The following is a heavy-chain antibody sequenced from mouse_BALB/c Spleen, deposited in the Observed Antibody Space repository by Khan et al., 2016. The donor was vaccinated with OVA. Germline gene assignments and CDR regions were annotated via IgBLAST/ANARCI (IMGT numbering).Heavy chain of an antibody. CDR2: INPHIGET. D-gene: IGHD1-1*01. J-gene: IGHJ2*01. V-gene: IGHV1-20*02. Sequence: EVQLQQSGPELVKPGTSVKISCKASGYSFTGYFMNWVMQSPGKSLEWIGRINPHIGETFYNQKFKGKATLTVDASSSTAHMELRSLASEDSAVYYCARKNGRAFDYWGQGTTLTVSS. CDR1: GYSFTGYF. CDR3: ARKNGRAFDY.